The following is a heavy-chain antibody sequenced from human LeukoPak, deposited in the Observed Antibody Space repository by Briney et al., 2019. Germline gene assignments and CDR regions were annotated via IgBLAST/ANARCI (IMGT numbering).Heavy chain of an antibody. V-gene: IGHV3-7*01. J-gene: IGHJ3*02. CDR3: ATYSGYGLDAFDI. CDR2: IKQDGSGK. D-gene: IGHD5-12*01. Sequence: GGSLRLSCATSGFTFSSYWMSWVRQAPGRGLEWVANIKQDGSGKYYVDSVKGRFTISRDNAKNSLYLQMNSLRAEDTAVYYCATYSGYGLDAFDIWGQGTMVTVSS. CDR1: GFTFSSYW.